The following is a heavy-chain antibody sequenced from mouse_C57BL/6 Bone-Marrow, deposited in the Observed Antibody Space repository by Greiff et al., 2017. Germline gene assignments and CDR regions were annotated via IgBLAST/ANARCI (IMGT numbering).Heavy chain of an antibody. V-gene: IGHV1-42*01. D-gene: IGHD1-1*01. CDR3: ARTPDYGSSRYSFDY. Sequence: VQLQQSGPELVKPGASVKISCKASGYSFTGYYMNWVKQSPEKSLEWLGEINPSTGGTTYNQKFKAKATLTVDKSSRTAYMQLKSLTSEDSAVYYCARTPDYGSSRYSFDYWGQGTTLTVSS. J-gene: IGHJ2*01. CDR1: GYSFTGYY. CDR2: INPSTGGT.